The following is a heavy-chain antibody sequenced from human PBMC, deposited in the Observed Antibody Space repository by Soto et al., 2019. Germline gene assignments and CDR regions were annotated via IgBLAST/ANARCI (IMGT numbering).Heavy chain of an antibody. CDR1: GFTFRSYA. Sequence: GGSLRLSCAASGFTFRSYAMSWVRRAPGTGLEWVSAISGSGGSTYYADSVKGRFTISRDNSKNTLYLQMNSLRAEDTAVYYCAKGIVYYYDSSGYFAYWGQGTLVTVSS. J-gene: IGHJ4*02. CDR3: AKGIVYYYDSSGYFAY. CDR2: ISGSGGST. D-gene: IGHD3-22*01. V-gene: IGHV3-23*01.